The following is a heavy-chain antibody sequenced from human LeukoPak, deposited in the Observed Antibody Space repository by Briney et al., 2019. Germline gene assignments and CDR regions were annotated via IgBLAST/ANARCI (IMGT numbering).Heavy chain of an antibody. CDR3: ARGYDYVWGSYRNYFDY. CDR1: GYTFTSYY. D-gene: IGHD3-16*02. CDR2: INPSGGST. J-gene: IGHJ4*02. V-gene: IGHV1-46*01. Sequence: ASVKVSCKASGYTFTSYYMHWVRQAPGQGLEWMGIINPSGGSTSYAQKFQGRVTMTRDTSTSTVYMELSSLRSEDTAVYYCARGYDYVWGSYRNYFDYWGQGTLVTVSS.